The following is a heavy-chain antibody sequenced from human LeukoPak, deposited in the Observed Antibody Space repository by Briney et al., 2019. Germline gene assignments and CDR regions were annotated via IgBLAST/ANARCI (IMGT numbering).Heavy chain of an antibody. J-gene: IGHJ6*03. Sequence: PSETLSLTCAVSGDSISSASYCWSWVRQPAGKGLEWIGRFYSNGSTNYNPSLKSRVTISVDTSQNQLSLRLNSVTVADTAVYYCARVNRNFYYDSSGYGHFYYMDVWGKGTTVTVSS. V-gene: IGHV4-61*02. D-gene: IGHD3-22*01. CDR2: FYSNGST. CDR1: GDSISSASYC. CDR3: ARVNRNFYYDSSGYGHFYYMDV.